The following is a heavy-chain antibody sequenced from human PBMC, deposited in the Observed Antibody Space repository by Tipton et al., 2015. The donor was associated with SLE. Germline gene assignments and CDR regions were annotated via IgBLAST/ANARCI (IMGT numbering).Heavy chain of an antibody. CDR1: GGTFSSYA. J-gene: IGHJ4*02. D-gene: IGHD6-13*01. CDR2: IIPIFGTA. Sequence: QLVQSGAEVKKPGSSVKVSCKASGGTFSSYAISWVRQAPGQGLEWMGGIIPIFGTANYAQKFQGRVTITADESTSTAYMELSSLRSEDTAVYYCARDLLGIAAAGPKPQYYFDYWGQGTLVTVSS. CDR3: ARDLLGIAAAGPKPQYYFDY. V-gene: IGHV1-69*01.